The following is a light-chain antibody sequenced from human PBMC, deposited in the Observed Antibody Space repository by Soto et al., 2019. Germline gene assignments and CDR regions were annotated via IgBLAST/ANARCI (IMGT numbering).Light chain of an antibody. CDR2: DAS. J-gene: IGKJ4*01. CDR1: QSVSSY. Sequence: EILLTQSPATLSLSPGERATLSCRASQSVSSYLAWYQQKPGQAPRLLIYDASNRATGIPARFSGSGSGTDFTLTISILEPEDFAVYYCQQRSNWPPLTFGGGTKVEIK. V-gene: IGKV3-11*01. CDR3: QQRSNWPPLT.